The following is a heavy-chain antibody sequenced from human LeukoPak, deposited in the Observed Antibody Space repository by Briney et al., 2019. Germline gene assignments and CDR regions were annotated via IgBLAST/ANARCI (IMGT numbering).Heavy chain of an antibody. CDR3: ARSPGGTYYRYFDY. Sequence: SVKVSCKAAGYTFTNYGINWVRQAPGQGLEWVAWISAYNGSTNYAQILQGRVTVTTDTSTSTAYMELRSLRSDDTAVYYCARSPGGTYYRYFDYWGQGTLVTVSS. CDR2: ISAYNGST. D-gene: IGHD1-26*01. CDR1: GYTFTNYG. J-gene: IGHJ4*02. V-gene: IGHV1-18*01.